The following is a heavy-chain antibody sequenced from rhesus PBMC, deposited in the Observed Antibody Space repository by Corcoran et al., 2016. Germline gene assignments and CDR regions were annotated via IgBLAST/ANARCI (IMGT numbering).Heavy chain of an antibody. CDR3: ARGLERRYYYGLDS. Sequence: QVQLVQSGAEVKKPGASVKVSCKASGFTFGSYAISWVRQAPGQGLEWMGMIIPLVGITNYADKSQVRFTITSDTSTCTAYIERSSLRSEVTALYYCARGLERRYYYGLDSWGQGVVVTVSS. V-gene: IGHV1-198*02. CDR1: GFTFGSYA. CDR2: IIPLVGIT. J-gene: IGHJ6*01. D-gene: IGHD1-7*02.